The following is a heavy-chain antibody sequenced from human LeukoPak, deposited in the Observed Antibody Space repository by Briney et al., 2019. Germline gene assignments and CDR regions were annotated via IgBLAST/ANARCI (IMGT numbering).Heavy chain of an antibody. CDR1: GFTFSSYG. Sequence: PGRSLRLSCAASGFTFSSYGMHWVRQAPGKGLEWVAVISYDGSNKYYADSVKGRFTISRDNSKNTLYLQMNSLRAEDTAVYYCAKDPVADLEYFDYWGQGTLVTVSS. J-gene: IGHJ4*02. V-gene: IGHV3-30*18. CDR3: AKDPVADLEYFDY. CDR2: ISYDGSNK. D-gene: IGHD6-19*01.